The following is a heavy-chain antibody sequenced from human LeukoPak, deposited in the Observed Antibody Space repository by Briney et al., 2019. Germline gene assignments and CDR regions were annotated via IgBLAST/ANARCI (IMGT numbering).Heavy chain of an antibody. CDR1: GGSISSGSYY. D-gene: IGHD5-24*01. Sequence: SETLSLTCTVSGGSISSGSYYRSWIRQPAGKGLEWIGRIYTSGSTNYNPSLKSRVTISLDTSKNQFSLRLNSVTAADTAVYYCARDRDGYNFRFDYWGQGTLVTVSS. J-gene: IGHJ4*02. CDR2: IYTSGST. V-gene: IGHV4-61*02. CDR3: ARDRDGYNFRFDY.